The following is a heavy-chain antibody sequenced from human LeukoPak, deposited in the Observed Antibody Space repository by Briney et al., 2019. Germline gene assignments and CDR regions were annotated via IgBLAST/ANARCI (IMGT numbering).Heavy chain of an antibody. D-gene: IGHD5-18*01. J-gene: IGHJ6*03. V-gene: IGHV5-51*01. CDR2: IYPGDSET. CDR3: ARQKSGYNYTYYYYMDV. CDR1: GYRFSDYW. Sequence: GESLKISCKAFGYRFSDYWIGWVRQMPGKGLEWMGIIYPGDSETKYSPSFQGQVTISADKSISTASLQWSSLKASDTAMYYCARQKSGYNYTYYYYMDVWGKGTTVTVSS.